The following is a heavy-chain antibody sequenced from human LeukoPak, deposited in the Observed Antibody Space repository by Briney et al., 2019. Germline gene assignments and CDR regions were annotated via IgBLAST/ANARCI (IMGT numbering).Heavy chain of an antibody. CDR1: GYTFTIYD. V-gene: IGHV1-8*01. D-gene: IGHD2-2*01. Sequence: GASVTVSFTSSGYTFTIYDINWVRQGPGQGQERMGWMNPKSGDTGYAQTFQVGITMTWDTSISTAYMALSSLRSENTAVYYCVRNTDTVAIPGAMSYNWFDPWGQGTLVTVSS. CDR2: MNPKSGDT. CDR3: VRNTDTVAIPGAMSYNWFDP. J-gene: IGHJ5*02.